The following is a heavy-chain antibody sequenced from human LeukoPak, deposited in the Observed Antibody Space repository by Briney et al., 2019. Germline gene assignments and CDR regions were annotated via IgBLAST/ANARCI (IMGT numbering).Heavy chain of an antibody. CDR2: IYTSGST. D-gene: IGHD2-2*01. Sequence: SETLSLTCTVSGGSISSYYWSWIRQPPGKGLEWIGYIYTSGSTNYNPSLKSRVTISADTSKNQFSLKLSSVTAADTAVYYCARGSGYCSSTSCYEFDPWGQGTLVTVSS. CDR3: ARGSGYCSSTSCYEFDP. J-gene: IGHJ5*02. V-gene: IGHV4-4*09. CDR1: GGSISSYY.